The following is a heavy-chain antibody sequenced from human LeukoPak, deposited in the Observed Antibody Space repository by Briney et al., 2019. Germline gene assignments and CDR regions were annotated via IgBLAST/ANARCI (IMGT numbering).Heavy chain of an antibody. CDR1: GFTFSYYS. CDR2: ISGSSNIK. CDR3: ARGIFYGSGTQSFDY. Sequence: PGGSLRLSCAASGFTFSYYSMSWIRQAPGKGLEWISYISGSSNIKHFADSVKGRFTISRDNAKESLYLQMDSLRDEDTAFYFCARGIFYGSGTQSFDYWGQRTLVTVSS. D-gene: IGHD3-10*01. J-gene: IGHJ4*02. V-gene: IGHV3-48*02.